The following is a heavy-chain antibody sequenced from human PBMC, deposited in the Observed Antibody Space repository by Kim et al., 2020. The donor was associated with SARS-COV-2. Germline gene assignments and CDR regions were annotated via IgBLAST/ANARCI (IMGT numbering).Heavy chain of an antibody. Sequence: SETLSLTCTVSGGSISSGGYYWSWIRQHPGKGLEWIGYIYYSGTTYYNPSLKSRVTISIDTSKNQFSLKLSSVTAADTAVYYCATLRSSGWLSYFDYWGQGTLVTVSS. CDR2: IYYSGTT. J-gene: IGHJ4*02. CDR1: GGSISSGGYY. V-gene: IGHV4-31*03. CDR3: ATLRSSGWLSYFDY. D-gene: IGHD6-19*01.